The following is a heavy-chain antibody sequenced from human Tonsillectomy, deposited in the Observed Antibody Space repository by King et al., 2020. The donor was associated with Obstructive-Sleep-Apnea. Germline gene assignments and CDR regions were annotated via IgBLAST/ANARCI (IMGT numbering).Heavy chain of an antibody. CDR1: GYTFNSYD. V-gene: IGHV1-8*01. CDR3: ARSGMFSRRWHDS. D-gene: IGHD3-3*02. CDR2: MNPRTGET. Sequence: QLVQSGAEVKKPGASVKVSCKASGYTFNSYDINWVRQATGQGLEWMGWMNPRTGETGFTQSFRGRVTLTRDPSQTIAYMELSGLRPEDTAVDYCARSGMFSRRWHDSWGQGTLVTVSS. J-gene: IGHJ4*02.